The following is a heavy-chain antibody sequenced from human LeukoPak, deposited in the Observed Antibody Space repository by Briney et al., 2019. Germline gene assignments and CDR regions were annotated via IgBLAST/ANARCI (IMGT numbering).Heavy chain of an antibody. Sequence: SETLSLTCTVSGGSISSSSYYWGWIRQPPGKGLEWIGSIYYSGSTYYNPSLKSRVTISVDTSKNQFSLKLSSVTAADTAVYYCAREKAMGSWGQGTLVTVSS. CDR3: AREKAMGS. D-gene: IGHD5-18*01. V-gene: IGHV4-39*07. CDR2: IYYSGST. CDR1: GGSISSSSYY. J-gene: IGHJ5*02.